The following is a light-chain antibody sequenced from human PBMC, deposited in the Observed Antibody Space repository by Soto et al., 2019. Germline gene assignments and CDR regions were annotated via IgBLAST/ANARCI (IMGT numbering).Light chain of an antibody. J-gene: IGLJ1*01. V-gene: IGLV2-8*01. CDR3: KSYAGSNTDV. CDR2: EVV. Sequence: QSALTQPPSVSGSPGQSVTISCTGTKSDIGVYDFVSWYQHHPGKAPRLIIYEVVQRPSGVPDRFSGSKSGNTASLTVSGLQAADEADYFCKSYAGSNTDVFGSGTKLTVL. CDR1: KSDIGVYDF.